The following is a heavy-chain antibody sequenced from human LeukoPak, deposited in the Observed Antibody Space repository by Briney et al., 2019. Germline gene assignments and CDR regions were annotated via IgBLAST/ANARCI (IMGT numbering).Heavy chain of an antibody. Sequence: SQTLSLTCTVPGGSISSGSYYWSWIRQPAGKGLEWIGRIYTSGSTNYNPSLKSRVTISVDTSKNQFSLKLSSVTAADAAVYYCARGPGSGYYYYYMDVWGKGTTVTISS. V-gene: IGHV4-61*02. J-gene: IGHJ6*03. CDR2: IYTSGST. CDR1: GGSISSGSYY. CDR3: ARGPGSGYYYYYMDV. D-gene: IGHD3-10*01.